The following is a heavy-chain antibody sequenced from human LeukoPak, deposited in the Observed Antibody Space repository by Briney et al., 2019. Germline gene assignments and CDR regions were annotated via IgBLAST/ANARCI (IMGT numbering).Heavy chain of an antibody. Sequence: PGGSLRLSCAASGFTFSSYWMSWVRQAPGKGLEWVANIKQDGSEKYYVDSVKGRFTISRDNAKHSLYLQMNSLRAEDTAVYYCARVGGGSPYYYYGMDVWGQGTTVTVSS. CDR3: ARVGGGSPYYYYGMDV. CDR1: GFTFSSYW. V-gene: IGHV3-7*01. D-gene: IGHD2-15*01. J-gene: IGHJ6*02. CDR2: IKQDGSEK.